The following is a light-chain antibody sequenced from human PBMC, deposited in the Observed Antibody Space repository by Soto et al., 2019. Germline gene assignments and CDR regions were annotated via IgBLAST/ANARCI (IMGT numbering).Light chain of an antibody. J-gene: IGKJ2*02. CDR3: QQYNTYSRT. V-gene: IGKV1-5*03. CDR1: QSISTW. Sequence: DIQMTQSPSTLSASVGDRVTITCRASQSISTWLAWYQHKPGKAPELLIYEASSLEGGVPSRFGGSGSGTEFTLTISSLQPDDFATYYCQQYNTYSRTFGQGTKVETK. CDR2: EAS.